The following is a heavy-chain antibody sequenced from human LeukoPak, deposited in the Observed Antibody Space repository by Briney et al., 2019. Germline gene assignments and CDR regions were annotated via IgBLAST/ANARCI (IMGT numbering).Heavy chain of an antibody. Sequence: GASVKVSCKASGGTFSSYAISWVRQAPGQGLEWMGRIIPILGIANYAQKFQGRVTITADKSTSTAYMELSSLRSEDTAVFYCARCTSTSCYNFDYWGQGTLVTVSS. CDR1: GGTFSSYA. D-gene: IGHD2-2*02. CDR2: IIPILGIA. CDR3: ARCTSTSCYNFDY. J-gene: IGHJ4*02. V-gene: IGHV1-69*04.